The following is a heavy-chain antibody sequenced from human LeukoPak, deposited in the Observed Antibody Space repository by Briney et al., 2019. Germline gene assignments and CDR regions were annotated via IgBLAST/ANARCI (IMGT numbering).Heavy chain of an antibody. D-gene: IGHD5-12*01. CDR1: GFTVSSNY. CDR3: ATNSGWNYFGY. CDR2: IYTGGAT. J-gene: IGHJ4*02. Sequence: PGGSLRLSCAASGFTVSSNYMSWVRQAPGKGLEWVSAIYTGGATYYADSVRGRFTISRDNSKNTLYLQMNSLRAGDTAVYYCATNSGWNYFGYWGQGTLVTVSS. V-gene: IGHV3-53*01.